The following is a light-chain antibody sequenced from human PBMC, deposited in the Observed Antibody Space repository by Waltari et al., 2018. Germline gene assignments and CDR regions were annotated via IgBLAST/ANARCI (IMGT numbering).Light chain of an antibody. CDR3: QQRSNWPPLT. CDR1: QSVSSY. CDR2: DAA. V-gene: IGKV3-11*01. J-gene: IGKJ4*01. Sequence: EIVLTQSPATLSLSPGERATLSCRASQSVSSYLAWYQQKPGQAPRLLIYDAANRATGIPARFNGSGSVTDFTLTISSLEPEDFAVYYCQQRSNWPPLTFGGGTKVEIK.